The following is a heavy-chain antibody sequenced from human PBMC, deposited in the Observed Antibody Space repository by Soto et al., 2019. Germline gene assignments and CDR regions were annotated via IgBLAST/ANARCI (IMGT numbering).Heavy chain of an antibody. D-gene: IGHD3-3*01. Sequence: ASVKVSCKASGGTFSSYTISWVRQAPGQGLEWMGRIIPILGIANYAQKFQGRVTITADKSTSTAYMELSSLRSEDTAVYYCAREPIDFWSGETEEPTDYYYYYYMDVWGKGTTVTVSS. CDR1: GGTFSSYT. CDR2: IIPILGIA. V-gene: IGHV1-69*04. J-gene: IGHJ6*03. CDR3: AREPIDFWSGETEEPTDYYYYYYMDV.